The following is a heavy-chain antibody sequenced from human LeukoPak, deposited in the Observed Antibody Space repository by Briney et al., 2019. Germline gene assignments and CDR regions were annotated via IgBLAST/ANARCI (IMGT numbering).Heavy chain of an antibody. D-gene: IGHD2-15*01. CDR3: ARSQSAIVY. V-gene: IGHV4-34*01. J-gene: IGHJ4*02. CDR2: INHSGST. Sequence: SETLSLTCAVYGGSFSGYYWSWIRQPPGKGLEWIGEINHSGSTNYNPSLKSRVTISVDTSKNQFSLKLSSVTAADTAVYYCARSQSAIVYWGQGTLVTVSS. CDR1: GGSFSGYY.